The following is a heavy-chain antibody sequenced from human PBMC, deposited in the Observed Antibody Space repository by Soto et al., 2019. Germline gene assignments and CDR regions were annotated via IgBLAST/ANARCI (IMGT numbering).Heavy chain of an antibody. J-gene: IGHJ4*02. CDR1: GFTFSSYA. V-gene: IGHV3-23*01. CDR3: AKDLWYGDYSPFDY. Sequence: LRLSCAASGFTFSSYAMSWVRQAPGKGLEWVSAISGSGGSTYYADSVKGRFTISRDNSKNTLYLQMNSLRAEDTAVYYCAKDLWYGDYSPFDYWGQGTLVTVSS. D-gene: IGHD4-17*01. CDR2: ISGSGGST.